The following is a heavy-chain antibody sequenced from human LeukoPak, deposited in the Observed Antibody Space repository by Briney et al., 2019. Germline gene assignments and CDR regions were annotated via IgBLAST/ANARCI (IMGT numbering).Heavy chain of an antibody. CDR1: GGSVSSYY. V-gene: IGHV4-59*02. CDR3: ARGTRGIAARRGYYFDY. J-gene: IGHJ4*02. D-gene: IGHD6-6*01. Sequence: SETLSLTCSVSGGSVSSYYWSWVRQTPGKGLEWIGYIYYSGSTNYNPSLKSRVTISVDTSKNQFSLKLSSVTAADTAVYYCARGTRGIAARRGYYFDYWGQGTLVTVSS. CDR2: IYYSGST.